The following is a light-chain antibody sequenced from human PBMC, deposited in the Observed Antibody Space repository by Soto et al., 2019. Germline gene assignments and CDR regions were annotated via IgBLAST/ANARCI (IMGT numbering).Light chain of an antibody. J-gene: IGKJ4*02. CDR1: QSVSSSY. V-gene: IGKV3-20*01. CDR2: GAS. Sequence: EIVLTQSPGTLSLSPGERATLSCRASQSVSSSYVAWYQQKPGQAPRVLIYGASTRATGIPDRFSGSGSGTDFTLTISRLEPEDFGVYYCQQYGSSFGGGTKVEIK. CDR3: QQYGSS.